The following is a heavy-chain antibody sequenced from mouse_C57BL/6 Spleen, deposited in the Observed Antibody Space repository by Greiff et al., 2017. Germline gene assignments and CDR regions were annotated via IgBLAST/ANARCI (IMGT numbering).Heavy chain of an antibody. CDR1: GYTFTSYW. CDR2: IDPSDSYT. D-gene: IGHD1-1*01. Sequence: VQLQQPGAELVMPGASVKLSCKASGYTFTSYWMHWVKQRPGQGLEWIGEIDPSDSYTNYTQKFKGKSTLTVDKSSSTAYMQLSSLTSEDSAVYYGARRGYGSPYFDYWGQGTTLTVSS. V-gene: IGHV1-69*01. CDR3: ARRGYGSPYFDY. J-gene: IGHJ2*01.